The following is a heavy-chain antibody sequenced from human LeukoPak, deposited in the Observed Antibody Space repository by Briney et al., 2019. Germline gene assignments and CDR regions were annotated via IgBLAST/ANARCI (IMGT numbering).Heavy chain of an antibody. V-gene: IGHV3-48*02. Sequence: GGSLRLSCAASGFTFSSYSMNWVRQAPGKGLEWVSYISTSSSTIQYADPVEGRFTISRDNGKNSLYLQMNSLRDEDTAVYYCVRDFVVGAPDAFDIWGQGTMVTVSS. D-gene: IGHD1-26*01. CDR1: GFTFSSYS. CDR2: ISTSSSTI. CDR3: VRDFVVGAPDAFDI. J-gene: IGHJ3*02.